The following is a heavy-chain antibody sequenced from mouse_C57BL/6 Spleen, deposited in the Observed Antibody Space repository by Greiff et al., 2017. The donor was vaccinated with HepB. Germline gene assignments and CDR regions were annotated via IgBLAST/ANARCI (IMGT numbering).Heavy chain of an antibody. CDR1: GFTFSDYG. CDR2: ISSGSSTI. J-gene: IGHJ2*01. D-gene: IGHD4-1*01. Sequence: EVKLMESGGGLVKPGGSLKLSCAASGFTFSDYGMHWVRQAPEKGLEWVAYISSGSSTIYYADTVTGRFTISRDNAKNTLFLQMTSLRSADTAMYYCARESNWYFDYWGQGTTLTVSS. CDR3: ARESNWYFDY. V-gene: IGHV5-17*01.